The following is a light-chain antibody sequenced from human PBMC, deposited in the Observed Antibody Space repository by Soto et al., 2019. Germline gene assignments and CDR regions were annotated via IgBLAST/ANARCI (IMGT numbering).Light chain of an antibody. Sequence: QSVLTQPPSVSGAPGQRVTISCTGSSSNIGAGYDVHWYQQLPGTAPKLLIYGNSKRPSGVPDRFSGSKSGNTASLTVSGLQADDEADYFCGSDAGSDNYVFGTGTKVTVL. CDR1: SSNIGAGYD. CDR2: GNS. CDR3: GSDAGSDNYV. V-gene: IGLV1-40*01. J-gene: IGLJ1*01.